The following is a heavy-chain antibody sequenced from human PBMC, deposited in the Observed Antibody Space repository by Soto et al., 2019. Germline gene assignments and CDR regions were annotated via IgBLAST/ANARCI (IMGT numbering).Heavy chain of an antibody. V-gene: IGHV1-69*06. Sequence: SVKVSCKASGGTFSSYAISWVRQAPGQGLEWMGGIIPIFGTANYAQKFQGRVTITADKSTSTAYMELSSLRSEDTAVYYCASSYSSSSSKEYYYYYGMDVRDQGTTVTVSS. CDR2: IIPIFGTA. CDR3: ASSYSSSSSKEYYYYYGMDV. J-gene: IGHJ6*02. D-gene: IGHD6-13*01. CDR1: GGTFSSYA.